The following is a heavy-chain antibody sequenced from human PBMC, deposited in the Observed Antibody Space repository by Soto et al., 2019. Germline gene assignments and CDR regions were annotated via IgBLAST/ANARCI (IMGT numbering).Heavy chain of an antibody. Sequence: SETLSLTCTVSGGSTSSGGYYWSWIRQHPGKGLEWIGYIYYSGSTYYNPSLKSRVTISVDTSKNQFSLKLSSVTAADTAVYYCARTPLMITFGGVIVKSWFDPWGQGTLVTVSS. CDR3: ARTPLMITFGGVIVKSWFDP. J-gene: IGHJ5*02. CDR1: GGSTSSGGYY. D-gene: IGHD3-16*02. V-gene: IGHV4-31*03. CDR2: IYYSGST.